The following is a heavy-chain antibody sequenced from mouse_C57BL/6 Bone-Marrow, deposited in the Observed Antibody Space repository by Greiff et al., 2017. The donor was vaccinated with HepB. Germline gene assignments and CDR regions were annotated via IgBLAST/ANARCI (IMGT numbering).Heavy chain of an antibody. CDR2: IRNKANNHAT. CDR1: GFTFSDAW. J-gene: IGHJ3*01. Sequence: EVQLQQSGGGLVQPGGSMKLSCAASGFTFSDAWMDWVRQSPEKGLEWVAEIRNKANNHATYYAESVKGRFTISRDDSKSSVYLQMNSLRAEDTGIYYCTRGAQATAWFAYWGQGTLVTVSA. V-gene: IGHV6-6*01. D-gene: IGHD3-2*02. CDR3: TRGAQATAWFAY.